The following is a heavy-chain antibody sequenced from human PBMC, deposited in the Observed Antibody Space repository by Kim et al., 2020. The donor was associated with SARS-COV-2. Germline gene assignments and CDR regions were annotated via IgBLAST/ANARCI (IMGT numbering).Heavy chain of an antibody. D-gene: IGHD3-16*01. CDR2: IYYSGST. J-gene: IGHJ4*02. V-gene: IGHV4-59*08. Sequence: SETLSLTCTVSGGSISSYYWSWIRQPPGKGLEWIGYIYYSGSTNYNPSLKSRVTISVDTSKNQFSLKLSSVTAADTAVYYCARQRYARDFDYWGQGTLVT. CDR3: ARQRYARDFDY. CDR1: GGSISSYY.